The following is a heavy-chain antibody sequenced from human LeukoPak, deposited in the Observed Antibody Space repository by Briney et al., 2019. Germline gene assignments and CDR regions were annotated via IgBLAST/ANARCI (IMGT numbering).Heavy chain of an antibody. CDR1: GGSFSGYY. J-gene: IGHJ5*02. D-gene: IGHD1-26*01. CDR3: ARVKPKQHSGSYFTKRKNWFDP. V-gene: IGHV4-34*01. Sequence: SESLSLTCAVYGGSFSGYYWSWIRQPPGKGLEWIGEINHSGSTNYNPSLKSRVTISVDTSKNQFSLKLSSVTAADTAVYYCARVKPKQHSGSYFTKRKNWFDPWGQGTLVTVSS. CDR2: INHSGST.